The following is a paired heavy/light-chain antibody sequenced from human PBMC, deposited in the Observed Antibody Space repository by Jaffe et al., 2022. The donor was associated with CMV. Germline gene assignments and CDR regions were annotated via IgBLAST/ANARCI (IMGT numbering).Light chain of an antibody. Sequence: EIVLTQSPGTLSLSPGERATLSCRASQSVSTYLAWYQQKPGQAPRLLVYGASTRATGIPDRFSGSGSGTDFTLTISRLEPEDFAVYSCQQYGISPPGTFGPGTRVDIK. CDR1: QSVSTY. CDR2: GAS. J-gene: IGKJ3*01. CDR3: QQYGISPPGT. V-gene: IGKV3-20*01.
Heavy chain of an antibody. CDR1: GDTLSTYA. CDR2: TIPIFGTP. CDR3: ARGVERYWGWFDP. J-gene: IGHJ5*02. V-gene: IGHV1-69*06. D-gene: IGHD1-1*01. Sequence: QVQLLQSGAEVKRSGSSVKVSCKASGDTLSTYAISWVRQAPGQGLEWMGGTIPIFGTPKYSQKFQGRVTITADKSMTTVYMELNSLRSDDTAVYYCARGVERYWGWFDPWGQGTPVIVSS.